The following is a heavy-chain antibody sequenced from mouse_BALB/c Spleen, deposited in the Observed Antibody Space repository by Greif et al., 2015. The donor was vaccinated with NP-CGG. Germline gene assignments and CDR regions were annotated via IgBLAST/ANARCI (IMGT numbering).Heavy chain of an antibody. CDR2: ILPGSGST. V-gene: IGHV1-9*01. J-gene: IGHJ2*01. Sequence: QVQLQQSGAELMKPGASVKISCKATGYTFSSYWIEWVKQRPGHGLEWIGEILPGSGSTNYNEKFKGKATFTADTSSNTAYMQLSSLTSEDSAVYYCASGGSTMIKDYFDYWGQGTTLTVSS. CDR3: ASGGSTMIKDYFDY. D-gene: IGHD2-4*01. CDR1: GYTFSSYW.